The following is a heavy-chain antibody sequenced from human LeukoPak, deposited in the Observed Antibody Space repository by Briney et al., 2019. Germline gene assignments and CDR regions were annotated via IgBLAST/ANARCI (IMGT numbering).Heavy chain of an antibody. V-gene: IGHV5-51*01. CDR3: ARHDGSSGWSAGWFDP. CDR2: IYPGDSDT. D-gene: IGHD6-19*01. J-gene: IGHJ5*02. Sequence: GESLKISCKGSGYSFTSYWIGWVRQMPGEGLEWMGIIYPGDSDTRYSPSFQGQVTISAGKSISTAYLQWSSLKASDTAMYYCARHDGSSGWSAGWFDPWGQGTLVTVSS. CDR1: GYSFTSYW.